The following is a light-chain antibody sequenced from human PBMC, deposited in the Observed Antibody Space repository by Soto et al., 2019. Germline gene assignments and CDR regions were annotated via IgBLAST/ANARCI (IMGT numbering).Light chain of an antibody. J-gene: IGKJ1*01. CDR3: QQYKSYSWT. Sequence: DIQMTQSPSTLSASVGDRVTITCRASQSISSWLAWYQQKPGKAPKLLIYDASSLESGVPSRFSGSGSGTEFTLTISSLQPDEFATYYCQQYKSYSWTFGQGTKVDI. CDR1: QSISSW. V-gene: IGKV1-5*01. CDR2: DAS.